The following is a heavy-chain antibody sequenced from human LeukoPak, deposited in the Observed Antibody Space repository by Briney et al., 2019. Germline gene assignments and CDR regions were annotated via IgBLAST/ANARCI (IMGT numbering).Heavy chain of an antibody. CDR1: GFPFNNAW. V-gene: IGHV3-74*01. D-gene: IGHD5-24*01. CDR3: VRDGDAYNFDF. Sequence: GGSLRLSCAASGFPFNNAWMHWVRQAPGKGLEWVSRIKYNGSYTNYADSVKGRFTISRDNARNTLSLHMISLRAEDTAVYFCVRDGDAYNFDFWGQGVLVTVSS. J-gene: IGHJ4*02. CDR2: IKYNGSYT.